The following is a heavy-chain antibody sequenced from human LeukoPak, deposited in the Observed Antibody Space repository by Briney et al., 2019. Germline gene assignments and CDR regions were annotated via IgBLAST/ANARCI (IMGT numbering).Heavy chain of an antibody. CDR2: ISGSGGST. D-gene: IGHD3-10*01. Sequence: GGSLRLSCAASGFTFSSYAMSWVRQAPGKGLEWVSAISGSGGSTYYADSVKGRFTISRDNSKNTPYLQMNSLRAEDTAVYYCAKDRDSGSYRIPNFDYWGQGTLVTVSS. CDR3: AKDRDSGSYRIPNFDY. J-gene: IGHJ4*02. CDR1: GFTFSSYA. V-gene: IGHV3-23*01.